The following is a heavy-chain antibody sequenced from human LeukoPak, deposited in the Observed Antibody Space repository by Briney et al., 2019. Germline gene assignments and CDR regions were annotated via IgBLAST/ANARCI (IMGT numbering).Heavy chain of an antibody. CDR1: GGSFSGYY. J-gene: IGHJ4*02. Sequence: SETLSLTCAVYGGSFSGYYWSWIRQPPGKGLEWIGEINHSGSTNYNPSLKSRVTISVDTSKNRFSLKLSSVTAADTAVYYCAGAHYYGSGSYYPYFDYWGQGTLVTVSS. CDR3: AGAHYYGSGSYYPYFDY. D-gene: IGHD3-10*01. CDR2: INHSGST. V-gene: IGHV4-34*01.